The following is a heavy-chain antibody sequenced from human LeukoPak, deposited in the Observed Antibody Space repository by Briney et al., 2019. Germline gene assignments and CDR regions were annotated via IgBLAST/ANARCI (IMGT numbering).Heavy chain of an antibody. CDR2: IKYDGSEK. Sequence: PGGSLRLSCAASGFTFNSYWMSWVRQAPGKGLEWVANIKYDGSEKYSVVSVTGRFTISRDNARNSLYLQMNSLRAEDTAVYYCARLILAPDGSGWFAVDYWGQGTLVTVSS. D-gene: IGHD6-19*01. CDR3: ARLILAPDGSGWFAVDY. V-gene: IGHV3-7*01. J-gene: IGHJ4*02. CDR1: GFTFNSYW.